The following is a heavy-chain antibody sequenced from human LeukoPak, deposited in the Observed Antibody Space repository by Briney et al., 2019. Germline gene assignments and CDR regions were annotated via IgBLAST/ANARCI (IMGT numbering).Heavy chain of an antibody. J-gene: IGHJ5*02. CDR3: ARAGSMVRGVMRFVWFDP. D-gene: IGHD3-10*01. CDR2: ISAYNDNT. Sequence: ASVKVSCKASGYTFTSYGISWVRQAPGQGLEWMGWISAYNDNTNYAQKLQGRVTMTTDTSTSTAYMELRSLRSEDTAVYYCARAGSMVRGVMRFVWFDPWGQGTLVTVSS. V-gene: IGHV1-18*01. CDR1: GYTFTSYG.